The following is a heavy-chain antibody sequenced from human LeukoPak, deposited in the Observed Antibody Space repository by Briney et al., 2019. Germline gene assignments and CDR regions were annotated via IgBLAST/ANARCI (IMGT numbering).Heavy chain of an antibody. CDR3: ARRLPIVGATLDY. CDR2: INPSGGST. D-gene: IGHD1-26*01. Sequence: ASVKVSCKASGYTFTSYYMHWVRQAPGQGLEWMGIINPSGGSTSYAQKFQGRVTMTRDMSTSTDYMELSSLRSEDMAVYYCARRLPIVGATLDYWGQGTLVTVSS. J-gene: IGHJ4*02. CDR1: GYTFTSYY. V-gene: IGHV1-46*01.